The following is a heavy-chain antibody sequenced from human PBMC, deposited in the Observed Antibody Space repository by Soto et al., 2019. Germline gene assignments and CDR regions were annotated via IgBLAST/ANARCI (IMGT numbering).Heavy chain of an antibody. CDR1: GFSLITTGVG. CDR2: IYWHDDK. V-gene: IGHV2-5*01. J-gene: IGHJ4*02. CDR3: AHRGGATVGLYYFDY. D-gene: IGHD3-16*01. Sequence: GAKLVHPAQTIRLTCTSSGFSLITTGVGVSWIRQPPGKALEWLALIYWHDDKRYSPSLKSRLTITKDTSKNQVALTMTNVDPVDTATYYCAHRGGATVGLYYFDYWGQGALVTVSS.